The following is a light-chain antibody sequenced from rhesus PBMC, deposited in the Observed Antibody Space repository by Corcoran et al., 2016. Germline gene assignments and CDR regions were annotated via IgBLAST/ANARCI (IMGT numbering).Light chain of an antibody. V-gene: IGKV1-74*01. CDR3: QQGYGTPFT. Sequence: DIQMTQSPSSLSASIGDRVTITCRASENVNNYLNWYQQKPGKAPKFLIFKASTLQSGVPSRFRGSGSGSDYSFTISSLQPEDVATYYCQQGYGTPFTFGPGTKLDIK. CDR2: KAS. J-gene: IGKJ3*01. CDR1: ENVNNY.